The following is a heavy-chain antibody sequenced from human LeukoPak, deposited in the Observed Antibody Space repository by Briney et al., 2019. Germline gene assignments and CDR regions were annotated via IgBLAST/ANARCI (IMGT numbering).Heavy chain of an antibody. J-gene: IGHJ4*02. V-gene: IGHV3-23*01. CDR2: ISVDGESA. CDR3: AQGYLSGWYPY. Sequence: GGSLRLSYAVSGFSVSSFGMSWVRQASGKGLEWISAISVDGESAYYADSVKGRFIISRDNSKNTLYLQLSSLRAEDTAVYYCAQGYLSGWYPYWGLGSLVSVSS. CDR1: GFSVSSFG. D-gene: IGHD6-19*01.